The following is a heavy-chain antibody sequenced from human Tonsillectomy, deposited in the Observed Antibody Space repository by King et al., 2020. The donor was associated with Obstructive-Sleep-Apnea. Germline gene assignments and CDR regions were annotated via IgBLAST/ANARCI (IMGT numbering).Heavy chain of an antibody. J-gene: IGHJ4*02. CDR1: GFSVSSSY. CDR3: ASPVAMSAIGPGPAFHH. V-gene: IGHV3-53*04. Sequence: EVQLVESGGGLVRPGGSLRLSCAASGFSVSSSYMTWVRQAPGKGLEWVSDIFIDGRTFYADSVRGRFTISRHNSKNTLYLQMNSLIPEDTAVYYCASPVAMSAIGPGPAFHHWGQGTLVTVSS. D-gene: IGHD3/OR15-3a*01. CDR2: IFIDGRT.